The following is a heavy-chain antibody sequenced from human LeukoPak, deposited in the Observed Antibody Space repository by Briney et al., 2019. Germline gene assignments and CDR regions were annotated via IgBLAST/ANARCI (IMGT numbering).Heavy chain of an antibody. CDR1: GYTFTSYD. CDR3: ARAYYYYYDMDV. CDR2: MNPNSGNT. J-gene: IGHJ6*03. V-gene: IGHV1-8*03. Sequence: ASVKVSCKASGYTFTSYDINWVRQATGQGLEWMGWMNPNSGNTGYAQKFRGRVTITRNTSISTAYMELSSLRSEDTAVYYCARAYYYYYDMDVWGKGTTVTVSS.